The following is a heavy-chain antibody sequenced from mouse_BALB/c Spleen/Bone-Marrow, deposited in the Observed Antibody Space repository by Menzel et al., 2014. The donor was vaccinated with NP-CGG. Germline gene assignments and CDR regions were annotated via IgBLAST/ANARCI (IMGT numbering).Heavy chain of an antibody. CDR1: GYSITSGYY. CDR2: ISYDGSN. V-gene: IGHV3-6*02. CDR3: ARRYDYDYAMDC. D-gene: IGHD2-4*01. Sequence: EVQLVESGPGLVKPSQSLSLTCSVTGYSITSGYYWNWIRQFPGNKLEWMGYISYDGSNNYNPSLKNRISITRDTSNNQFFLKLNSVTTEDTATYYGARRYDYDYAMDCWGQGTSVTVSS. J-gene: IGHJ4*01.